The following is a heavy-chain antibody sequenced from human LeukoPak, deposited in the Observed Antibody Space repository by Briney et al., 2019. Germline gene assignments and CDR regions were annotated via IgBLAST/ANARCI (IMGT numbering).Heavy chain of an antibody. D-gene: IGHD2-15*01. CDR2: ISGGSSSV. J-gene: IGHJ2*01. V-gene: IGHV3-48*02. Sequence: PGGSLRLSCAASGFTFSSYPIHWVRQAPGKGLEWVSYISGGSSSVYYADSVKGRFTISRDNAKNSLYLQMNSLRDEDTAVYYCARGEYCSGVTCYSYFDPWGRGTLVTVSS. CDR1: GFTFSSYP. CDR3: ARGEYCSGVTCYSYFDP.